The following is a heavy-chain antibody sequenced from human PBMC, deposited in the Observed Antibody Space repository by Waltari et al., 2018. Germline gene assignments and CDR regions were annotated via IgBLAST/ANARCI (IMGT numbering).Heavy chain of an antibody. D-gene: IGHD3-10*01. CDR3: AKIQRTYYYGSGRVDP. V-gene: IGHV3-23*01. J-gene: IGHJ5*02. Sequence: EVQLLESGGGLVQPGGSLRLSCAASGFTFRRYAMSWVRPAPGKGLEWVSAISGSGGSTYYADSVKGRFTISRDNSKNTLYLQMNSLRAEDTAVYYCAKIQRTYYYGSGRVDPWGQGTLVTVSS. CDR2: ISGSGGST. CDR1: GFTFRRYA.